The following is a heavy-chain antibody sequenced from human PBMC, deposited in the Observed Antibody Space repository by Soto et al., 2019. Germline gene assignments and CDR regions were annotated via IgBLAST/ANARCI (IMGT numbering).Heavy chain of an antibody. V-gene: IGHV1-69*02. D-gene: IGHD3-10*01. CDR1: GGDFLSYT. CDR3: AQMWFGELWHGRDV. Sequence: QLVQSGAEVKRPGSSVKVSCKASGGDFLSYTISWVRQVPGQGPEWMGTIIPILDVAKNAQKFQGRVAITADKATSTVYMELRSLRSDDTAVYYCAQMWFGELWHGRDVWGQGTTITVSS. CDR2: IIPILDVA. J-gene: IGHJ6*02.